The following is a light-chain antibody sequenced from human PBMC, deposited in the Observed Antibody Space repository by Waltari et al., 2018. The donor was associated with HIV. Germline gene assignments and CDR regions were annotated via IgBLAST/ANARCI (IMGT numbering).Light chain of an antibody. V-gene: IGKV3-15*01. CDR2: GAP. Sequence: EIVMTQSPATLSVSPGERATVSCRASQSVSSNLAWYQQKPGQAPRLLIYGAPTRATGIPVRFSGSGSGTDFSLTISSLQSEDFAVYYCQQYNNGPPWTFGQGSKVEIK. J-gene: IGKJ1*01. CDR1: QSVSSN. CDR3: QQYNNGPPWT.